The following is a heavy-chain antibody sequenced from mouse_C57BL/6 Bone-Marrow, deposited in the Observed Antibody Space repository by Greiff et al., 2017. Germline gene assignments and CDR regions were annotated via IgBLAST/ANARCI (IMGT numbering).Heavy chain of an antibody. CDR2: ISSGGSYT. CDR3: ARHGYYYGSSFDY. J-gene: IGHJ2*01. CDR1: GFTFSSYG. V-gene: IGHV5-6*01. D-gene: IGHD1-1*01. Sequence: EVQVVESGGDLVKPGGSLKLSCAASGFTFSSYGMSWVRQTPDKRLEWVATISSGGSYTYYPDSVKGRFTISRDNAKNTLYLQMSSLKSEDTAMYYCARHGYYYGSSFDYWGQGTTLTVSS.